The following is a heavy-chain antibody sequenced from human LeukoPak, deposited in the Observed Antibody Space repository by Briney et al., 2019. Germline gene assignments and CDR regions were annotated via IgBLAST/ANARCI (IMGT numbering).Heavy chain of an antibody. D-gene: IGHD1-26*01. V-gene: IGHV4-39*01. CDR1: GASISGSGYY. CDR3: AKSGGYGLIDY. CDR2: IYSSGST. J-gene: IGHJ4*02. Sequence: SETLSLTCTVSGASISGSGYYWGWIRQPPGKGLEWIGSIYSSGSTYYNASLQSRVTISIETSKNQISLRLSSVTAADTAMYYCAKSGGYGLIDYWGQGTLVTVSS.